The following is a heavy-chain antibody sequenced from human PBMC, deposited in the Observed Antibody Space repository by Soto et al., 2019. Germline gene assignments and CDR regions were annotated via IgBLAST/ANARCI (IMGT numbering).Heavy chain of an antibody. J-gene: IGHJ5*02. CDR3: ARLGGYYQSLDT. CDR1: GGSIDTYY. Sequence: SETLSLTCTVSGGSIDTYYWSWIRQPPGKGLQWIGYIYYSGRTTYSPSLKSRVTISVDRSKNQFSLKLTSVTAADTAVYYCARLGGYYQSLDTWGQGTLVTVSS. CDR2: IYYSGRT. V-gene: IGHV4-59*08. D-gene: IGHD3-3*01.